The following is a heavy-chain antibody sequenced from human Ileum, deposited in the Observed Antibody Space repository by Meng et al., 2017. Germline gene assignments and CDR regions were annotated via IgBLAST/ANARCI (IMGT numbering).Heavy chain of an antibody. J-gene: IGHJ2*01. V-gene: IGHV4-4*07. Sequence: QVHRKAPVQGLLWPSHTRYVPCQVLGGSISNYYWSWIRQPAGKGLEWIGRIYASVSTNYNPSLRTRITMSVDTSKSQFSLKLTSITAADTAVYYCVRDGSSSSGGTLWGRGTLVTVSS. CDR1: GGSISNYY. CDR3: VRDGSSSSGGTL. CDR2: IYASVST. D-gene: IGHD2-2*01.